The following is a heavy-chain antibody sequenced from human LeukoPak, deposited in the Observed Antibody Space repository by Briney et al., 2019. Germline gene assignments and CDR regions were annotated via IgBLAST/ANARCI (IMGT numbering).Heavy chain of an antibody. V-gene: IGHV4-30-4*01. Sequence: PSQTLSLTCTVSGGSISSGDYYWSWIRQPPGKGLEWIGYIYYSGSTYYNPSLKSRVTISVDTSKNQFSLKLSSVTAADTAVYYYARVSDPGAFDIWGQGTMVTVSS. D-gene: IGHD2/OR15-2a*01. CDR2: IYYSGST. CDR1: GGSISSGDYY. J-gene: IGHJ3*02. CDR3: ARVSDPGAFDI.